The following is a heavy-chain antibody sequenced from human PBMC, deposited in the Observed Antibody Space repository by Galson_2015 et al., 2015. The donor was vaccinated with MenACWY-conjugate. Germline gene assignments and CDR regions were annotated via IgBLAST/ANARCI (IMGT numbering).Heavy chain of an antibody. Sequence: SETLSLTCVVSGASITRAWWSWVRQPPGKGLEWIGEVHHSGSTNYNPSLESRVTISLDKSKSQISLTVDSVTAADTAIYYCAGHCSGARCHLYWGQGTLVTVSS. CDR2: VHHSGST. CDR1: GASITRAW. V-gene: IGHV4-4*02. CDR3: AGHCSGARCHLY. D-gene: IGHD2-15*01. J-gene: IGHJ4*02.